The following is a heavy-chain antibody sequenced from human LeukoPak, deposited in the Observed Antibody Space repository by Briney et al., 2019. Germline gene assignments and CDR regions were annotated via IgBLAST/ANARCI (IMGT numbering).Heavy chain of an antibody. CDR1: GGSVFSGSHY. CDR2: ISHTGST. D-gene: IGHD3-10*01. Sequence: PSETLSLTCTVSGGSVFSGSHYWSWIRQPPGKGLEWIGYISHTGSTNYNPSLKSRVTMLIDTSKNQFSLKLSSVTAADTAVYYCARDLTYYYGSGSYSWFDPWGQGTLVTVSS. J-gene: IGHJ5*02. CDR3: ARDLTYYYGSGSYSWFDP. V-gene: IGHV4-61*01.